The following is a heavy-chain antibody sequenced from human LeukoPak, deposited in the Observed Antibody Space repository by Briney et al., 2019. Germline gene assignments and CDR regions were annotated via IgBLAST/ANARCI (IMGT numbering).Heavy chain of an antibody. D-gene: IGHD2-2*02. CDR2: IYPGDSDT. CDR3: ARNLGYCSSTSCYTPHFDY. Sequence: GESLKISCKGSGYSFTSYWIGWVRQMPGKGLEWMGIIYPGDSDTRYSPSFQGQVTISADKSISTAYLQWSSLKASDTAMYYCARNLGYCSSTSCYTPHFDYWGQGTLVTVSS. J-gene: IGHJ4*02. V-gene: IGHV5-51*01. CDR1: GYSFTSYW.